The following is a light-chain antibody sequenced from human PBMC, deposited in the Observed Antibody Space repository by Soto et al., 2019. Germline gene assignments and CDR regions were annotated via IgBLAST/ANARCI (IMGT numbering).Light chain of an antibody. CDR2: LNGDGSH. J-gene: IGLJ2*01. V-gene: IGLV4-69*01. CDR1: RGHSSND. CDR3: QTWGTGIPV. Sequence: QLVLTQSPSASASLGASVKLTCALSRGHSSNDIAWHQQQPEKGPRYLMKLNGDGSHSKGDGIPDRFSGSSSGAERYLTIFSLQSEDEADYYFQTWGTGIPVFGGGTKLTVL.